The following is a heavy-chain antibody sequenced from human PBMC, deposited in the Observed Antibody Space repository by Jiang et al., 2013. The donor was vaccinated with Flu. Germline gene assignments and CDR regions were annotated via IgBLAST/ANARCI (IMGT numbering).Heavy chain of an antibody. CDR1: GYTFTSYG. CDR2: ISAYNGNT. D-gene: IGHD6-13*01. J-gene: IGHJ6*02. CDR3: ARAPRAAAGTPYYYYGMDV. Sequence: VQLVESGAEVKKPGASVKVSCKASGYTFTSYGISWVRQAPGRGLEWMGWISAYNGNTNYAQKLQGRVTMTTDTSTSTAYMELRSLRSDDTAVYYCARAPRAAAGTPYYYYGMDVWGQGTTVTVSS. V-gene: IGHV1-18*01.